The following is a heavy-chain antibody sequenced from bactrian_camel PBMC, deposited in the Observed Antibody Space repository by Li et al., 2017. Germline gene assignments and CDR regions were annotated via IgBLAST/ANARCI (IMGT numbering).Heavy chain of an antibody. J-gene: IGHJ4*01. Sequence: QVQLVESGGGSAQTGGSLNLTCVTSGDTIGRYCMGWFRQIPDKEREGVAGIESDGSTSYADSVKGRFTISQDATKNTLYLQMNSLKTDDTGVYYCAALNETFGARFAWCSDFRGEGTQVTVS. CDR2: IESDGST. D-gene: IGHD1*01. CDR1: GDTIGRYC. V-gene: IGHV3S55*01. CDR3: AALNETFGARFAWCSDF.